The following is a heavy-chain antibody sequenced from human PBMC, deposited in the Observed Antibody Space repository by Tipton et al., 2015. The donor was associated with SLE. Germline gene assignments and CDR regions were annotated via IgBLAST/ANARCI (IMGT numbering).Heavy chain of an antibody. CDR3: ARDEMVRGWDI. CDR1: GFTFSSYW. J-gene: IGHJ3*02. CDR2: IKQDGSEK. Sequence: GSLRLSCAAPGFTFSSYWMSWVRQAPGKGLEWVANIKQDGSEKYYVDSVKGRFTISRDNAKNSLYLQMNSLRAEDTAVYYCARDEMVRGWDIWGQGTMVTVSS. V-gene: IGHV3-7*01. D-gene: IGHD3-10*01.